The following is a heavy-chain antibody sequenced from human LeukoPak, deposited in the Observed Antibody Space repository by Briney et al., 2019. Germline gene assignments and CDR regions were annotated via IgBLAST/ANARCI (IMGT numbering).Heavy chain of an antibody. Sequence: VASVKVSCKASGYTFTSYDINWVRQATGQGLEWMGWMNPNSGDTGYAQKFQGRVTMTRNTSISTAYMELSSLRSEDTAVYYCARGPGYSYGTGWFDPWGQGTLVTVSS. D-gene: IGHD5-18*01. CDR3: ARGPGYSYGTGWFDP. CDR1: GYTFTSYD. J-gene: IGHJ5*02. V-gene: IGHV1-8*01. CDR2: MNPNSGDT.